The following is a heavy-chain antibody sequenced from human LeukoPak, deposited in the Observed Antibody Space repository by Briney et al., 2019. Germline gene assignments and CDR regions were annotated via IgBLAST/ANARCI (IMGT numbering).Heavy chain of an antibody. CDR3: AREGQLAFDY. V-gene: IGHV3-21*01. Sequence: PGGSLRLSCAASGFTFSSYSMNWVRQAPGKGLEWVSSISSSSSYIYYADSAKGRFTISRDNAKNSLYLQMNSLRAEDTAVYYCAREGQLAFDYWGQGTLVTVSS. D-gene: IGHD6-13*01. CDR2: ISSSSSYI. CDR1: GFTFSSYS. J-gene: IGHJ4*02.